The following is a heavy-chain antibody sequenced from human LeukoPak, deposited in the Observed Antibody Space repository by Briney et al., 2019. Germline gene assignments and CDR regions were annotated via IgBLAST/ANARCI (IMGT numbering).Heavy chain of an antibody. CDR3: ARVSTNNDGSPVGTYYIDY. CDR1: AGSFSVYY. V-gene: IGHV4-34*01. Sequence: PSETLSLTCAVYAGSFSVYYASWIRQPPGKGLEWIGEINHSGSTNYNPSLKSRVTISVDTSKNQFSLKLSSVTAADTAVYYCARVSTNNDGSPVGTYYIDYWGQGTLVTVSS. D-gene: IGHD1/OR15-1a*01. CDR2: INHSGST. J-gene: IGHJ4*02.